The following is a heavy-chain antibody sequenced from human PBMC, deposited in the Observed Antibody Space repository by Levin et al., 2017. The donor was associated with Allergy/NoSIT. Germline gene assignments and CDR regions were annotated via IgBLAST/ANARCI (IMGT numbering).Heavy chain of an antibody. Sequence: GESLKISCKASGYTFTGYYMHWVRQAPGQGLEWMGWINPNSGGTNYAQKFQGRVTMTRDTSISTAYMELSRLRSDDTAVYYCARDQGAAAGPYYYMDVWGKGTTVTVSS. J-gene: IGHJ6*03. D-gene: IGHD6-25*01. CDR2: INPNSGGT. CDR1: GYTFTGYY. CDR3: ARDQGAAAGPYYYMDV. V-gene: IGHV1-2*02.